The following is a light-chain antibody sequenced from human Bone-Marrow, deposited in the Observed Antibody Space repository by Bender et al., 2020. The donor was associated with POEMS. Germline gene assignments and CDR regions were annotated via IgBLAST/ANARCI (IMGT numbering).Light chain of an antibody. V-gene: IGLV1-44*01. J-gene: IGLJ2*01. CDR3: AAWDDSLNGVI. Sequence: QSVLTQPPSASGTPGQRVTISCSGSSSNIGTNPVNWYQQLPGTAPKLLIYINNQRPSGVPDRFSGSKSGTSAFLAISGLQSEDEADYYCAAWDDSLNGVIFGGGTQLTVL. CDR2: INN. CDR1: SSNIGTNP.